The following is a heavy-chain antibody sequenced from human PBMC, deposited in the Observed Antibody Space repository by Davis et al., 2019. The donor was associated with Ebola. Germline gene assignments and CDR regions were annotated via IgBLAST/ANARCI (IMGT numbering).Heavy chain of an antibody. V-gene: IGHV3-48*02. CDR2: ISSSSSTI. CDR3: ARSLWDIVVVPAAILDKNWFDP. CDR1: GFTFSSYS. Sequence: GESLKISCAASGFTFSSYSMNWVRQAPGKGLEWVSYISSSSSTIYYADSVKGRFTISRDNAKNSLYLQMNSLRDEDTAVYYCARSLWDIVVVPAAILDKNWFDPWGQGTLVTVSS. D-gene: IGHD2-2*01. J-gene: IGHJ5*02.